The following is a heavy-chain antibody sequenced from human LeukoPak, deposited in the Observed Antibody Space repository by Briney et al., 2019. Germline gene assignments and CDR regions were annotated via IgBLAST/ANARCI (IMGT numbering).Heavy chain of an antibody. CDR3: ARPYCIGTNCYSHLFDY. CDR1: GYTFTGDY. J-gene: IGHJ4*02. V-gene: IGHV1-2*06. CDR2: INPNSGGA. Sequence: AASVKVSCKASGYTFTGDYLHWVRQAPGQGLEWMGRINPNSGGANYAQNFQGRVTMTRDTSISTAHMELSRLRSDDTAVYYCARPYCIGTNCYSHLFDYWGQGTLVTVSS. D-gene: IGHD2-2*01.